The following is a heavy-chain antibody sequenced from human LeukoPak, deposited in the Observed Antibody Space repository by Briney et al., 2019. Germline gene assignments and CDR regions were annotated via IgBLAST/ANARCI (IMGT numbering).Heavy chain of an antibody. CDR2: IIPILGIA. Sequence: SVKVSCKASGGTFSSYAISWVRQAPGQGLEWMGRIIPILGIANYAQKFQGRVTITADKSTSTAYKELSSLRAEDTAVYYCAKMVNWNYVPNYFDYWGQGTLVTVSS. CDR1: GGTFSSYA. D-gene: IGHD1-7*01. J-gene: IGHJ4*02. V-gene: IGHV1-69*04. CDR3: AKMVNWNYVPNYFDY.